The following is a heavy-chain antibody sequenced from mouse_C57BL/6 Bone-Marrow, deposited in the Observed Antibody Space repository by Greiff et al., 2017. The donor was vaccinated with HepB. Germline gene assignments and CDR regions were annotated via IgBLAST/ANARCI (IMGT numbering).Heavy chain of an antibody. J-gene: IGHJ3*01. V-gene: IGHV5-4*03. Sequence: EVKLMESGGGLVKPGGSLKLSCAASGFTFSSYAMSWVRQTPEKRLEWVATISDGGSYTYYPDNVKGRFTISRDNAKNNLYLQMSHLKSEDTAMYYCAGGLRRSAWFAYWGQGTLVTVSA. CDR2: ISDGGSYT. CDR1: GFTFSSYA. CDR3: AGGLRRSAWFAY. D-gene: IGHD2-2*01.